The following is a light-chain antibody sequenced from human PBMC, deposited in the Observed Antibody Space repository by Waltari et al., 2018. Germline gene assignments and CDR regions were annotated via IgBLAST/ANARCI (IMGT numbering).Light chain of an antibody. CDR2: DAS. J-gene: IGKJ3*01. Sequence: DIQMTQSPSSLSASVGDRVSITCLASQDITYYLNWYQQKPGKPPKLLIYDASILETGVPSRFSGSGSGTNFTFTISSLQPEDMATYFCQQYDDLSFTFGPGTRVNIK. CDR1: QDITYY. CDR3: QQYDDLSFT. V-gene: IGKV1-33*01.